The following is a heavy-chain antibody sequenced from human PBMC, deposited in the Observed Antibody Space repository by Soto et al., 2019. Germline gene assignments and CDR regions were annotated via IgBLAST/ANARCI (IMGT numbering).Heavy chain of an antibody. CDR1: GGSFSGYY. Sequence: QVQLQQWDAGLLKPSETLSLTCAVNGGSFSGYYWSWIRQPPGKGLEWIGAINHSGSTNYNPSLKSRVTISVDTSKNQFSLKLSSVTAADTAVYYCARGYDSSGYHDLGPPVNWGQGTLVTVSS. CDR3: ARGYDSSGYHDLGPPVN. J-gene: IGHJ4*02. D-gene: IGHD3-22*01. V-gene: IGHV4-34*01. CDR2: INHSGST.